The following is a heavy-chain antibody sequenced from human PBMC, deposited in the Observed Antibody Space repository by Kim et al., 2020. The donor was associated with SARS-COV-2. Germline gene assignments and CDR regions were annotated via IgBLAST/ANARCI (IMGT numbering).Heavy chain of an antibody. CDR1: GFTFSSYA. CDR2: IWYDGSNK. CDR3: AKETGLTYYYDSSGYYPGYYSYGMDV. D-gene: IGHD3-22*01. Sequence: GGSLRLSCAASGFTFSSYAMHWVRQAPGKGLEWVAVIWYDGSNKYYADSVKGRFTISRDNSKNTLYLQMNSLRAEDTAVYYCAKETGLTYYYDSSGYYPGYYSYGMDVWGQGTTVTVSS. J-gene: IGHJ6*02. V-gene: IGHV3-33*06.